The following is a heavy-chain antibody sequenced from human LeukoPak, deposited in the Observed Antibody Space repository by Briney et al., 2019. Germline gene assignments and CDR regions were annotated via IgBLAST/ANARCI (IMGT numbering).Heavy chain of an antibody. D-gene: IGHD1-26*01. CDR1: GYSFTSYW. J-gene: IGHJ5*02. CDR3: ARLLVETRRGPNLINWFDP. Sequence: GESLKISCKGSGYSFTSYWIGWVRQMPGKGLEWMGIIYPGDSDTRYSPSFQGQVTISADKSISTAYLQWSSLKASDTAMYYCARLLVETRRGPNLINWFDPWGQGTLVTVSS. V-gene: IGHV5-51*01. CDR2: IYPGDSDT.